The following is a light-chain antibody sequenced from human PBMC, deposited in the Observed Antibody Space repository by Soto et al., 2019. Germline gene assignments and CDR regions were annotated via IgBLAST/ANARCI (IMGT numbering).Light chain of an antibody. Sequence: DIVMTQSPDSLAVSLGERATVNCKSIQSFLYSSNNKNYLAWYQQRPGQPPKLLIYWASTRESGVPDRFSGSGSGTDFTLTISSLQAEDVAVYYCQQYYSTPTFGQGTRLEIK. J-gene: IGKJ5*01. CDR2: WAS. V-gene: IGKV4-1*01. CDR3: QQYYSTPT. CDR1: QSFLYSSNNKNY.